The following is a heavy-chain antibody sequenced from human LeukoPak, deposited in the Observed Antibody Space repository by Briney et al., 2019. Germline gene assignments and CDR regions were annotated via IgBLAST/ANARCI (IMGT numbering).Heavy chain of an antibody. Sequence: PSETLSLTCTVSGGSISSYYWSWIRQPPGKGLEWIGYIYYSGSTNYNPSLKSRVTISVDTSKNQFSLKLSSVTAADTAVYYCARGTRGIGSSGYYFDYWGQGTLVTVSS. J-gene: IGHJ4*02. CDR3: ARGTRGIGSSGYYFDY. V-gene: IGHV4-59*01. D-gene: IGHD3-22*01. CDR1: GGSISSYY. CDR2: IYYSGST.